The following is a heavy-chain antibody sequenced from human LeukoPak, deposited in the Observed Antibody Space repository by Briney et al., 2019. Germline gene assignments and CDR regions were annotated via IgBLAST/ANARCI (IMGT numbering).Heavy chain of an antibody. CDR2: INPNSGGT. CDR1: GYTFTDDY. D-gene: IGHD2-2*01. V-gene: IGHV1-2*02. J-gene: IGHJ5*02. Sequence: GASVTVSCTGSGYTFTDDYMHWGRQAPGQGHEWMGWINPNSGGTNSAQKFQGRATMTRDTSISTAYMELSGLTSDDTAVYYCARGAGTPSSSSYNWFDPWGQGTLVTVSS. CDR3: ARGAGTPSSSSYNWFDP.